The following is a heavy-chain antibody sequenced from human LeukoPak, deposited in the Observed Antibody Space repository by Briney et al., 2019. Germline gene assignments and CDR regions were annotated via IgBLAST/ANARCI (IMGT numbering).Heavy chain of an antibody. V-gene: IGHV3-48*04. J-gene: IGHJ4*02. D-gene: IGHD3-16*01. Sequence: GGSLRLSCAASGFTFDIYGMNWIRQAPGKRLEWVSHISNGSSPKYYADSVRGRFTISRDNAKKSLYLQMNSLRVEDTAVYYCARGDDGAYWGQGTLVTVSS. CDR1: GFTFDIYG. CDR3: ARGDDGAY. CDR2: ISNGSSPK.